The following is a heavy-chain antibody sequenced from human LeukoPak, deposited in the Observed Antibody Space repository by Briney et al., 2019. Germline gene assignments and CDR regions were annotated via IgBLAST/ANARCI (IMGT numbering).Heavy chain of an antibody. V-gene: IGHV4-34*01. D-gene: IGHD3-9*01. Sequence: SETLSLTCAVYGGSFSGYYWSWIRQPPGKGLEWIGEINHSGSTNYNPSLKSRGTISVDTSKNQFSLKLSSVTAADTAVYYCATSSYYDILTGYYVPPGFDYWGQGTLVTVSS. CDR3: ATSSYYDILTGYYVPPGFDY. CDR1: GGSFSGYY. J-gene: IGHJ4*02. CDR2: INHSGST.